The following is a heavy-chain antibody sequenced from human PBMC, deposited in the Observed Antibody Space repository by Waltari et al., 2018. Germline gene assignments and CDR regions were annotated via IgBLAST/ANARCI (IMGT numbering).Heavy chain of an antibody. CDR1: GGSISNLNFY. Sequence: QVQLQESGPGLAKASQTLSLTCDVSGGSISNLNFYWSWIRQPAGEGLEWIGRLHRSGVADDNPSRRGRATMFLDMSKNQCSLTVDSLIAADTAVYYCAVSPDTATSRAAFHFWGPGTTVSVSS. J-gene: IGHJ6*02. V-gene: IGHV4-61*02. CDR3: AVSPDTATSRAAFHF. D-gene: IGHD5-18*01. CDR2: LHRSGVA.